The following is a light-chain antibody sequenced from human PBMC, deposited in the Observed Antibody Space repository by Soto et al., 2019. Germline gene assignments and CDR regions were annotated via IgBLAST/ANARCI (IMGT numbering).Light chain of an antibody. Sequence: LTQPPSASGSPGQSVTISCTGTSSDVGGYDFVSWYQQYPGKAPKLMVYKVSKRPSGVPDRFSGSKSGNTASLTVSGLQAEDEADYFCSSYGGSNSFVFGTGTKVTVL. J-gene: IGLJ1*01. CDR3: SSYGGSNSFV. CDR1: SSDVGGYDF. V-gene: IGLV2-8*01. CDR2: KVS.